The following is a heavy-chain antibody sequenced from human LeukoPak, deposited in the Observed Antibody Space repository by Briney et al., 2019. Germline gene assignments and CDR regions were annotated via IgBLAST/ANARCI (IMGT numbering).Heavy chain of an antibody. J-gene: IGHJ4*02. CDR3: ARDTVTHPFDY. CDR1: GGSFSGYY. V-gene: IGHV4-34*01. Sequence: SETLSLTCAVYGGSFSGYYWSWIRQPPGKGLEWLGEINHSGSTNYNPSLKSRVTISVDTSKNQFSLKLSSVTAADTAVYYCARDTVTHPFDYWGQGTLVTVSS. CDR2: INHSGST. D-gene: IGHD4-11*01.